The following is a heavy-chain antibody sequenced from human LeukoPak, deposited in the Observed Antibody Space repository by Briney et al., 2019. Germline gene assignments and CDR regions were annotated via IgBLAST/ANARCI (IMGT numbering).Heavy chain of an antibody. J-gene: IGHJ5*02. V-gene: IGHV4-39*01. Sequence: SETLSLTCTVSGGSISSGTYYWGWIRQPPGKGLEWIGSLSYSGSTYFNPSLKSRVTISVDTSKNQFSLRLSSVTAADTAVYNCARRTVSPRDNRFDPWGQGILVTVSS. CDR3: ARRTVSPRDNRFDP. CDR2: LSYSGST. D-gene: IGHD4-17*01. CDR1: GGSISSGTYY.